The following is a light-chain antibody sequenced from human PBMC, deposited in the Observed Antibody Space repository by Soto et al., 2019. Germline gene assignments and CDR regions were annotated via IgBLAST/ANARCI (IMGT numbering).Light chain of an antibody. Sequence: ELVLTQSPGTLSLSPGERATLSCRASQSVSNNYLAWYQQRPGQAPRLLIYGASKRATGIPDRFSGSGSGTDFTLSVNRLAPEDVALYYWQQYGSTPYTFGQGTKLEIK. CDR2: GAS. V-gene: IGKV3-20*01. CDR1: QSVSNNY. CDR3: QQYGSTPYT. J-gene: IGKJ2*01.